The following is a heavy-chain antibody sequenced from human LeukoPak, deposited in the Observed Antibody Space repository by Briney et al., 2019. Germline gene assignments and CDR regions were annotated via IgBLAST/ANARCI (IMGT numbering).Heavy chain of an antibody. V-gene: IGHV1-69*05. CDR1: GGTFSSYA. CDR3: ARGGDILSVPGNWFDP. CDR2: INPIFGTA. J-gene: IGHJ5*02. Sequence: SVKVSCKASGGTFSSYAISWVRQAPGQGLEWMGGINPIFGTANYAQKFQGRVTITTDESTSTAYMELSSLRSEDTAVYYCARGGDILSVPGNWFDPWGQGTLVTVSS. D-gene: IGHD3-9*01.